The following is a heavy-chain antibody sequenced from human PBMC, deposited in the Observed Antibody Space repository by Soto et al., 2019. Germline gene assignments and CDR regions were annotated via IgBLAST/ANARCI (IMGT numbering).Heavy chain of an antibody. Sequence: QVQLVESGGGVVQPGRSLRLSCAASGFTFSSYGMHWVRQAPGKGLEWVAVIWYDGSNKYYADSVKGRFTISRDNSKNTLYLQMNSLRAEDTAVYYCARGGYSYGYTPSFDYWGQGTLVTVSS. CDR1: GFTFSSYG. D-gene: IGHD5-18*01. CDR2: IWYDGSNK. J-gene: IGHJ4*02. CDR3: ARGGYSYGYTPSFDY. V-gene: IGHV3-33*01.